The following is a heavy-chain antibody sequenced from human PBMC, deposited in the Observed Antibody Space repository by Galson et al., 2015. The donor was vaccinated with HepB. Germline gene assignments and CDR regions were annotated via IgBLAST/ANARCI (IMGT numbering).Heavy chain of an antibody. D-gene: IGHD3-9*01. CDR2: IWYDGSNK. Sequence: SLRLSCAASGFTFSSYGMHWVRQAPGKGLEWVAVIWYDGSNKYYADSVKGRFTISRDNSKNTLYLQMNSLRAEDTAVYYCARDGALRYFDWLLEPSLTHWYFDLWGRGTLVTVSS. J-gene: IGHJ2*01. CDR3: ARDGALRYFDWLLEPSLTHWYFDL. V-gene: IGHV3-33*08. CDR1: GFTFSSYG.